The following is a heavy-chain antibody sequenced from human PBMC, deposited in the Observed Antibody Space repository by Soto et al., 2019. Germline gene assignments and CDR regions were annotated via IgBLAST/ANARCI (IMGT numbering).Heavy chain of an antibody. CDR3: ARRRDNPVGFGETYGMDV. J-gene: IGHJ6*02. D-gene: IGHD3-10*01. V-gene: IGHV3-30-3*01. Sequence: GGSLRLSCAASGFTFSSYAMHWVRQAPGKGLEWVAVISYDGSNKYYADSVKGRFTISRDNSKNTLYLQMNSLRAEDTAVYYCARRRDNPVGFGETYGMDVWGQGTTVTVSS. CDR2: ISYDGSNK. CDR1: GFTFSSYA.